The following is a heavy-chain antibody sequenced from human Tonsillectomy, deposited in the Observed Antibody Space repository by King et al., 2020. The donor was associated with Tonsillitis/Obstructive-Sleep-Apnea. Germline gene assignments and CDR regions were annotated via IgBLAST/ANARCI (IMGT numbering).Heavy chain of an antibody. Sequence: QVQLVESGGGLVKPGGSLRLSCAASGFAFSDYYMTWIRQAPGKGLEWVSYISRSGRTINYADSVKGRFTISRDNAKNSLNLQMNSLRAEDTAVYYCARAGQRQNSHYMDVWGKGTTVTVSS. D-gene: IGHD6-25*01. J-gene: IGHJ6*03. V-gene: IGHV3-11*01. CDR3: ARAGQRQNSHYMDV. CDR2: ISRSGRTI. CDR1: GFAFSDYY.